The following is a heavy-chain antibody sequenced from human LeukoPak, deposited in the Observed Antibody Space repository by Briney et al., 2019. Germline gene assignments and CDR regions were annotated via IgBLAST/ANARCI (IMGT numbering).Heavy chain of an antibody. CDR1: GYTLTELS. D-gene: IGHD3-22*01. Sequence: GASVKVPCRFCGYTLTELSMHWVRQAPGKGLEWRGGFDPEDGETIYAQKFQGRVTMTEDTSTDTAYMELSSLRSEDTAVYYCATDGFSSGYTGVWYFDLWGRGTLVTVSS. V-gene: IGHV1-24*01. CDR3: ATDGFSSGYTGVWYFDL. CDR2: FDPEDGET. J-gene: IGHJ2*01.